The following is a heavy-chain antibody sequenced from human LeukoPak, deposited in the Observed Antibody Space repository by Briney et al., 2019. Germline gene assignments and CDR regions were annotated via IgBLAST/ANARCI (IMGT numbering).Heavy chain of an antibody. V-gene: IGHV4-39*02. D-gene: IGHD2-15*01. CDR3: AREVRKLLTYYYYGMDV. Sequence: PSETLSLTCTVSGGSISSSSYYWGWIRQPPGKGLEWIGSIYYSGSTYYNPSLKSRVTISVDTSKNQFSLKLSSVTAADTAVYYCAREVRKLLTYYYYGMDVWGQGTTVTVSS. CDR2: IYYSGST. CDR1: GGSISSSSYY. J-gene: IGHJ6*02.